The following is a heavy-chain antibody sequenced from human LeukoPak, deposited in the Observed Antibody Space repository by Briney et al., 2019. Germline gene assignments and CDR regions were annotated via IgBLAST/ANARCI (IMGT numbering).Heavy chain of an antibody. D-gene: IGHD2-15*01. CDR1: GFTFSNYA. Sequence: GGSLRLSCAASGFTFSNYAMSWVRQTPGKGLECVSVVTGSGGDTYYTGSVNGRFTISRDNSKSTLYLQMNSLRAEDTAVYYCARGTLEHCSGASCYPLDSWGQGTLVTVSS. CDR3: ARGTLEHCSGASCYPLDS. V-gene: IGHV3-23*01. J-gene: IGHJ5*01. CDR2: VTGSGGDT.